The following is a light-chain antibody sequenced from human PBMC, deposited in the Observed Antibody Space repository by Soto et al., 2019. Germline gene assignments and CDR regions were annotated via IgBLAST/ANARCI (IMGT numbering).Light chain of an antibody. CDR1: QASNNY. J-gene: IGKJ2*01. V-gene: IGKV1-9*01. CDR2: AAS. Sequence: DIQLTQSPSFLSASVGDRVTITCRASQASNNYLAWYQQQPGKAPKLLIDAASSLQSRVPSRFSGSGSGTVFTLTISDLQPEDFGTYYCQQLNSFPRTFGQGTKLEIK. CDR3: QQLNSFPRT.